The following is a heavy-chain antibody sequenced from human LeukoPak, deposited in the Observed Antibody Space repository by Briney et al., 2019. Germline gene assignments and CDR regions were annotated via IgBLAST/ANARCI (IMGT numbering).Heavy chain of an antibody. CDR2: IKKDGSEK. Sequence: GGSLRLSCAVSGITFSSFWMNWVRQPPGKGLEWVANIKKDGSEKNYVDSVQGRFTISRDNAKNSLYLQMSSLRAEDTAVYYCARGLRWHDYWGQGTLVTVSS. CDR1: GITFSSFW. J-gene: IGHJ4*02. V-gene: IGHV3-7*04. D-gene: IGHD4-23*01. CDR3: ARGLRWHDY.